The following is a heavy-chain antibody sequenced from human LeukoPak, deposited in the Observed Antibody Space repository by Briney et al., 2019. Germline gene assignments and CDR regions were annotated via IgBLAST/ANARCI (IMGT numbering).Heavy chain of an antibody. CDR1: GGSNY. CDR2: IHYSGST. J-gene: IGHJ4*02. D-gene: IGHD2-15*01. Sequence: SETLSLTCTVSGGSNYWSWIRQPPGKGLEWIGYIHYSGSTSYNPSLKSRVTISVDTSKNQFSLKLSSVTAADTAVYYCASLPGVVANWGQGTLVTVSS. CDR3: ASLPGVVAN. V-gene: IGHV4-59*01.